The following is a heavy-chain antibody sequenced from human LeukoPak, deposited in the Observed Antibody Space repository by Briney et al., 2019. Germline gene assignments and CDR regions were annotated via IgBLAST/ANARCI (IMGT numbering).Heavy chain of an antibody. D-gene: IGHD6-19*01. CDR1: GYSFTSYH. V-gene: IGHV1-46*01. J-gene: IGHJ4*02. CDR3: ATRGGYSSGWAY. CDR2: INPSGGST. Sequence: GASVTVSCKASGYSFTSYHMHWVRQAPGQGLEWMGIINPSGGSTSYAQKFQGRVTMTRDTSTSTVYMELSSLRSEDTAVYYCATRGGYSSGWAYWGQGTLVTVSS.